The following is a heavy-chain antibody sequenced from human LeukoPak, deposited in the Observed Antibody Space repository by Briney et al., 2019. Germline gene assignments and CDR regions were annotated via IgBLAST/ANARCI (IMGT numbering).Heavy chain of an antibody. Sequence: GGSLRLSCAASGFTFTSYGMSWVRQAPGKGLEWVSTISSSGRSTYYADSVKGRFTISRDNSKNTLYLQMNSLRAEDTAVYYCARGPGYSSGPPWNWGQGTLVTVSS. J-gene: IGHJ4*02. V-gene: IGHV3-23*01. CDR2: ISSSGRST. CDR3: ARGPGYSSGPPWN. D-gene: IGHD6-19*01. CDR1: GFTFTSYG.